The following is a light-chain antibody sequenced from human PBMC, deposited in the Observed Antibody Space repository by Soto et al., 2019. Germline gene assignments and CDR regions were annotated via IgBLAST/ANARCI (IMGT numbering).Light chain of an antibody. V-gene: IGKV1-33*01. CDR3: QQSYSTPWT. J-gene: IGKJ1*01. Sequence: DIQMTQSPSSLSASVGDRVTITCQASQDISNYLNWYQQKPGKAPKLLIYDASNLETGVPSRFSGSGSGTDFTFTISSLQPEDIATYYCQQSYSTPWTFGQGTNVEIK. CDR1: QDISNY. CDR2: DAS.